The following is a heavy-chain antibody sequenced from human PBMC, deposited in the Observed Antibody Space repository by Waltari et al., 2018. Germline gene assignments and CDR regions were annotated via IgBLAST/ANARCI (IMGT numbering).Heavy chain of an antibody. CDR1: GFTFSSYA. CDR3: AKDQGDFWSGYYQIYYYYGMDV. CDR2: ISGSGGST. V-gene: IGHV3-23*01. D-gene: IGHD3-3*01. J-gene: IGHJ6*02. Sequence: EVQLLESGGGLVQPGGSLRLSCAASGFTFSSYAMSWVRQAPGKGLEWVSAISGSGGSTYYADSVKGRFTISSDNSKNTLYLQMNSLRAEDTAVYYCAKDQGDFWSGYYQIYYYYGMDVWGQGTTVTVSS.